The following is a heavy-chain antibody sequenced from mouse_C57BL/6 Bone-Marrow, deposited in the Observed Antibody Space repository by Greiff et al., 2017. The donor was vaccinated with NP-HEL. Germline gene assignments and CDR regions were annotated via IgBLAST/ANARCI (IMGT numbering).Heavy chain of an antibody. Sequence: VQLQESGPELVKPGASVKISCKASGYAFSSSWMNWVKQRPGKGLEWIGRIYPGDGDTNYNGKFNGKATLTADKSSSTAYMQLSSLTSEDSAVYFCARMGGGSSYCWYFDVWGTGTTVTVSS. J-gene: IGHJ1*03. D-gene: IGHD1-1*01. V-gene: IGHV1-82*01. CDR1: GYAFSSSW. CDR2: IYPGDGDT. CDR3: ARMGGGSSYCWYFDV.